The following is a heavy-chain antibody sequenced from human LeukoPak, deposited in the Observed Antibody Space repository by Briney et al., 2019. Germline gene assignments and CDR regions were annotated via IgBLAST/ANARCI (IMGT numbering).Heavy chain of an antibody. V-gene: IGHV3-9*01. CDR3: AKDIGPRITTSFDP. CDR1: GFTFDDYA. CDR2: ISWNSGSI. D-gene: IGHD3-10*01. Sequence: GGSLRLSCAASGFTFDDYAMHWVRQAPGKGLEWVSGISWNSGSIVYADSVKGRFTISRDNAKNSLYLQMNSLRAEDTALYYCAKDIGPRITTSFDPWGQGTLVTVSS. J-gene: IGHJ5*02.